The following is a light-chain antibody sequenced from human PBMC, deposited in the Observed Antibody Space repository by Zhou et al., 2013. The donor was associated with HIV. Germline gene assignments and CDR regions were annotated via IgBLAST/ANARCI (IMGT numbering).Light chain of an antibody. CDR3: QQRGT. J-gene: IGKJ5*01. Sequence: EIVLTQSPATLSLSPGEGATLSCRTSQIANTYLAWYQQKPGQAPRLVMFDASNRATGIPARFTGSASGTDFTLTISSLEPEDFGVYYCQQRGTFGQGTRVEIK. CDR1: QIANTY. V-gene: IGKV3-11*01. CDR2: DAS.